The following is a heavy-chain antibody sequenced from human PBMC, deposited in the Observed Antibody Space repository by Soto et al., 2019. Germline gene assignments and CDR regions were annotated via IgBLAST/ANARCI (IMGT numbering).Heavy chain of an antibody. Sequence: ASVKVSCKASGGTFSSYAISWVRQAPGQGLEWMGGIIPIFGTANYAQKFQGRVTITADESTSTAYMELSSLRSEDTAVYYCARVRIGYSSGWNWFDPWGQGTLVTVSS. CDR1: GGTFSSYA. V-gene: IGHV1-69*13. J-gene: IGHJ5*02. CDR2: IIPIFGTA. CDR3: ARVRIGYSSGWNWFDP. D-gene: IGHD6-19*01.